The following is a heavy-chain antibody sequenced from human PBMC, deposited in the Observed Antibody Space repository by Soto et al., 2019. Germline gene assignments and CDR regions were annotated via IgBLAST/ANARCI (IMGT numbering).Heavy chain of an antibody. CDR1: GYSFTSYW. CDR2: IYPGDSDT. V-gene: IGHV5-51*01. Sequence: GESLKISCKGSGYSFTSYWIGWVRQMPGKGLEWMGIIYPGDSDTRYSPSFQGQVTISADKSISTAYLQWSSLKASDTARYYCARRLYDSSGYYYYYYGMDVWGQGTTVTVSS. D-gene: IGHD3-22*01. CDR3: ARRLYDSSGYYYYYYGMDV. J-gene: IGHJ6*02.